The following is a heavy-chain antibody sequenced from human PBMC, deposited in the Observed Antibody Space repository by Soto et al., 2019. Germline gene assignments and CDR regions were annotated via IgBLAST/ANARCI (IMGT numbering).Heavy chain of an antibody. J-gene: IGHJ4*02. CDR3: ARMTDTAMVTLDY. V-gene: IGHV4-34*01. D-gene: IGHD5-18*01. CDR2: INHSGST. Sequence: SETLSLTFAVDDGSFSGYYWSWIRQPPGKGLEWIGEINHSGSTNYNPSLKSRVTVSVDTSKNQFSLKLSSVTAADTAVYYCARMTDTAMVTLDYWGQGTLVTVSS. CDR1: DGSFSGYY.